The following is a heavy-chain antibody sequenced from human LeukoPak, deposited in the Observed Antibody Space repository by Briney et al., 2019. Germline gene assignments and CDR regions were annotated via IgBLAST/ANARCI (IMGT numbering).Heavy chain of an antibody. Sequence: PSETLSLTCAVYGGSFSGYYWSWIRQPPGKGLEWIGEINHSGSTNYNPSLKGRVTISVDTSKNQFSLKLSSVTAADTAVYYCARPELTGVVDYWGQGTLVTVSS. CDR1: GGSFSGYY. CDR3: ARPELTGVVDY. J-gene: IGHJ4*02. V-gene: IGHV4-34*01. CDR2: INHSGST. D-gene: IGHD7-27*01.